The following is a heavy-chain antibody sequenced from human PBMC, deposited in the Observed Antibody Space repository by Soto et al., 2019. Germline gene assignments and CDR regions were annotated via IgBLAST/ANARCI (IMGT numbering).Heavy chain of an antibody. Sequence: QVQLQESGPGLVKPSQTLSLTCTVSGGSISSGGYYWSWIRQHPGKGLEWIGYIYYSGSTYYNPSPRRLVTIPGETSKNQCPLKLRSSTAADTAVYYCARSSTSANYFDYWGQGTLVTVSS. CDR1: GGSISSGGYY. V-gene: IGHV4-31*01. J-gene: IGHJ4*02. CDR3: ARSSTSANYFDY. D-gene: IGHD2-2*01. CDR2: IYYSGST.